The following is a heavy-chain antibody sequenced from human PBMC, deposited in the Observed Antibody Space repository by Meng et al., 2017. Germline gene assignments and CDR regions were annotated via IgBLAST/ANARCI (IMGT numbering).Heavy chain of an antibody. V-gene: IGHV1-8*03. Sequence: ASVKVSCKASGYTFTGYYMHWVRQAPGQGLEWMGWINPNSGNTGYAQKFQGRVTITRNTSISTAYMELSSLRSEDTAVYYCARASWRGSGSLLPLYWGQGTLVTVSS. CDR1: GYTFTGYY. D-gene: IGHD3-10*01. CDR3: ARASWRGSGSLLPLY. J-gene: IGHJ4*02. CDR2: INPNSGNT.